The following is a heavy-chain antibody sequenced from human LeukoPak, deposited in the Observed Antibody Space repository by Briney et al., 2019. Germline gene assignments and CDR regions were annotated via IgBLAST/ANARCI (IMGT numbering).Heavy chain of an antibody. J-gene: IGHJ4*02. Sequence: ASVKVSCKASGYTFTSYYMHWVRQAPGQGLEWMGIINPSGGSTIYAQKFKGRVTMNRETTTSTVYMELSSLRSEDTAVYCCARVKKGHDYGDYGWWTRETNFDYWGQGTLVTVSS. CDR2: INPSGGST. D-gene: IGHD4-17*01. CDR1: GYTFTSYY. CDR3: ARVKKGHDYGDYGWWTRETNFDY. V-gene: IGHV1-46*01.